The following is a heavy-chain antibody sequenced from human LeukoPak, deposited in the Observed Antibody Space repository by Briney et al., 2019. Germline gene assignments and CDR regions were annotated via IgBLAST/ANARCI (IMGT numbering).Heavy chain of an antibody. D-gene: IGHD3-22*01. J-gene: IGHJ3*02. V-gene: IGHV3-66*01. CDR3: ASGEGYYYDSSGLGAFDI. Sequence: GGSLRLSCAASGFTVSSNYMSWVRQAPGKGLEWVSVIYSGGSTYYADSVKGRFTISRDNSKNTLYLQMNSLRAEDTAVYYCASGEGYYYDSSGLGAFDIWGQGTMVTVSS. CDR1: GFTVSSNY. CDR2: IYSGGST.